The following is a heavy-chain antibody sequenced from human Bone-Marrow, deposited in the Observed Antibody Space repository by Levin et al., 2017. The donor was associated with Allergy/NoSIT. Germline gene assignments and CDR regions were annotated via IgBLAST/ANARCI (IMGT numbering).Heavy chain of an antibody. V-gene: IGHV1-69*06. Sequence: SVKVSCKASGGTFSSYAISWVRQAPGQGLEWMGGIIPIFGTANYAQKFQGRVTITADKSTSTAYMELSSLRSEDTAVYYCARDSRDHGSGSHHGGLDYWGQGTLVTVSS. D-gene: IGHD3-10*01. J-gene: IGHJ4*02. CDR2: IIPIFGTA. CDR1: GGTFSSYA. CDR3: ARDSRDHGSGSHHGGLDY.